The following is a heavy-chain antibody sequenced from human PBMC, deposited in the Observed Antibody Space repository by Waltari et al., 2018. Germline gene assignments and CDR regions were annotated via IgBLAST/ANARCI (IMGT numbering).Heavy chain of an antibody. V-gene: IGHV3-21*01. Sequence: EVQLVESGGGLVKPGGSLRHSCAASGFTFSSYSMNWVRQAPGKGLEWVSSISSSSSYIYYADSVKGRFTISRDNAKNSLYLQMNSLRAEDTAVYYCARSGGETYYDILTGPDAFDIWGQGTMVTVSS. D-gene: IGHD3-9*01. CDR1: GFTFSSYS. J-gene: IGHJ3*02. CDR3: ARSGGETYYDILTGPDAFDI. CDR2: ISSSSSYI.